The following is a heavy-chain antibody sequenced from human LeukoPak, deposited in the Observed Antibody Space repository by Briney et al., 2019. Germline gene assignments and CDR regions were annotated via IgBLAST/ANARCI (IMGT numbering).Heavy chain of an antibody. V-gene: IGHV3-66*03. CDR3: ARDSYGDYEKY. D-gene: IGHD4-17*01. Sequence: GGSLRLSCAASGFTVSNEYMSWVRQAPGKGLEWVSVSDSNGYTYYADSVEGRFTISRDNFKNTLYLQMNSLRAEDTAVYYCARDSYGDYEKYWGQGTLVIVSS. CDR1: GFTVSNEY. CDR2: SDSNGYT. J-gene: IGHJ4*02.